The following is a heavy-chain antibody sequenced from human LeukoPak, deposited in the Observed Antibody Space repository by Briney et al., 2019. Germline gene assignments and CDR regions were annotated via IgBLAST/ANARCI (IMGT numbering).Heavy chain of an antibody. CDR2: VSAYNGNT. Sequence: ASVNVSCKAAGYAFTSCGNSWVRHGPGQGKERMWWVSAYNGNTNYAQKLQGRVTMTTDTSTSTDYMELRSLRSDDTAVYYCARVTYSYGYEGAFDIWGQGTMVTVSS. J-gene: IGHJ3*02. CDR1: GYAFTSCG. D-gene: IGHD5-18*01. V-gene: IGHV1-18*04. CDR3: ARVTYSYGYEGAFDI.